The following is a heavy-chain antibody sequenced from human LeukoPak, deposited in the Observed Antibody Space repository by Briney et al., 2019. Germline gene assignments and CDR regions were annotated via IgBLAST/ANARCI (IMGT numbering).Heavy chain of an antibody. CDR2: INPNSGGT. Sequence: ASVKVSCKASGYTFTSYDINWVRQAPGQGLEWMGWINPNSGGTNYAQKFLGRVTMTRDTSISTAYMELSRLRSDDTAVYYCARDSAYYGLGIHRFDPWGQGTLVTVSS. CDR3: ARDSAYYGLGIHRFDP. D-gene: IGHD3-10*01. J-gene: IGHJ5*02. V-gene: IGHV1-2*02. CDR1: GYTFTSYD.